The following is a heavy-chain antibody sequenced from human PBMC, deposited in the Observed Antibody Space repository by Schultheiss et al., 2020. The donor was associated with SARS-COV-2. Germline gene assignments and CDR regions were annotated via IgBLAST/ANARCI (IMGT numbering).Heavy chain of an antibody. CDR3: AKTLGSGRGLLWFGELFDS. Sequence: GGSLRLSCAGSGFSFSKDDIHWVRQAPGKGLEWVAVIWFDGSQKFYADSVKGRFTISRDNSENTSFLQMNSLRTEDTAVYYCAKTLGSGRGLLWFGELFDSCGQGTQVTVSS. CDR1: GFSFSKDD. V-gene: IGHV3-30*02. J-gene: IGHJ4*02. D-gene: IGHD3-10*01. CDR2: IWFDGSQK.